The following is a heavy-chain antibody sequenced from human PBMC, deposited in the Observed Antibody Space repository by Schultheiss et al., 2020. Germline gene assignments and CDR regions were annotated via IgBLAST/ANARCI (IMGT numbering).Heavy chain of an antibody. V-gene: IGHV7-4-1*02. CDR1: GYTFTSYA. CDR3: ARVYIVVVPAAVMGLDP. D-gene: IGHD2-2*01. CDR2: INTNTGNP. Sequence: ASVKVSCKASGYTFTSYAMNWVRQAPGQGLEWMGWINTNTGNPTYAQGFTGRFVFSLDTSVSTAYLQISSLKAEDTAVYYCARVYIVVVPAAVMGLDPWGQGTLVTVSS. J-gene: IGHJ5*02.